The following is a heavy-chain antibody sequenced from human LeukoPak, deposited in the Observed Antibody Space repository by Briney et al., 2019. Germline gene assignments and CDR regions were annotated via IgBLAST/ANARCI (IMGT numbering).Heavy chain of an antibody. CDR2: INSDGNIT. CDR3: ARDYNPQYDFWSGYYYYYYGMDV. J-gene: IGHJ6*02. CDR1: GFTFTSYW. V-gene: IGHV3-74*01. Sequence: GGSLRLSCAASGFTFTSYWIHWVRQTPGKGLVWVSRINSDGNITTYADSVKGRFTISRDNAKNTLYLQMTSLRAEDTAVYYCARDYNPQYDFWSGYYYYYYGMDVWGQGTTVTVSS. D-gene: IGHD3-3*01.